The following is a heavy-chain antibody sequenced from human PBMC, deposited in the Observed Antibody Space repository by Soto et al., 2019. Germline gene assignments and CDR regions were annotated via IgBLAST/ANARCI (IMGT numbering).Heavy chain of an antibody. CDR3: VRDSGTGASRSSDGFDI. J-gene: IGHJ3*02. D-gene: IGHD1-26*01. CDR1: GFTFSSYA. CDR2: ISGSGGST. Sequence: PGGSLRLSCAASGFTFSSYAMSWVRQAPGKGLEWVSAISGSGGSTYYADSVKGRFTISRDNSKNSLYLQMNSLRAEDTAVYYCVRDSGTGASRSSDGFDIWGQGTMVNVS. V-gene: IGHV3-23*01.